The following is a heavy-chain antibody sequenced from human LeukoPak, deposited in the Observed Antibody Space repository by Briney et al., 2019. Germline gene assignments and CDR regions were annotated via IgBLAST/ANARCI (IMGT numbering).Heavy chain of an antibody. CDR3: AREVSSGYSGYDPLGAFDI. CDR2: ISSSGSTI. D-gene: IGHD5-12*01. Sequence: GGSLRLSCAASGFTFSDYYMSWIRQAPGKVLEWVSYISSSGSTIYYADSVKGRFTISRDKAKNSLYLQMNGLRAEDTAVYYCAREVSSGYSGYDPLGAFDIWGQGTMVTVSS. J-gene: IGHJ3*02. V-gene: IGHV3-11*01. CDR1: GFTFSDYY.